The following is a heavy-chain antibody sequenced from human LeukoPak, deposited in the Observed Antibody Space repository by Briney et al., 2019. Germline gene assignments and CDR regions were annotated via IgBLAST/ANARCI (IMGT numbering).Heavy chain of an antibody. CDR2: IIPIFGTT. CDR3: ARGGRRGAVDTAMVTP. CDR1: GGTFNSYA. V-gene: IGHV1-69*05. Sequence: SVKVSCKASGGTFNSYAINWVRQAPGQGLEWMGRIIPIFGTTNYARNFQGRVTITTVKSTSTAYMELSSLRSEDTAVYYCARGGRRGAVDTAMVTPWGQGTLVTVSS. J-gene: IGHJ5*02. D-gene: IGHD5-18*01.